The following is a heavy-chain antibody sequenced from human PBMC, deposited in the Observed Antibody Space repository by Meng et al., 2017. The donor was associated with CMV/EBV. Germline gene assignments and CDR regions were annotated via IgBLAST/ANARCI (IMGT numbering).Heavy chain of an antibody. CDR1: GGSISSYY. V-gene: IGHV4-59*01. Sequence: SETLSLTCTVSGGSISSYYWSWIRQPPGKGLEWIGYIYYSGSTNYNPSLKSRVTISVDTSKNQFSLKLSSVTAADTAEYYCARLGGVTIFGVVIPNWFDPWGQGTLVTVSS. CDR3: ARLGGVTIFGVVIPNWFDP. D-gene: IGHD3-3*01. CDR2: IYYSGST. J-gene: IGHJ5*02.